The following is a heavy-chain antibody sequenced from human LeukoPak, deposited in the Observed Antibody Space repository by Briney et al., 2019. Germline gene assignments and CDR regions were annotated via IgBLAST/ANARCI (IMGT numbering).Heavy chain of an antibody. J-gene: IGHJ6*03. Sequence: ASVKVSCKASGYTFTSYDINWVRQATGQGLEWMGWMNPNSGNTGYAQKFQGRVTITRNTSISTAYMELSSLRSEDTAVYYCARGCRAKDGSGSYSRAYYYYYYMDVWGKGTTVTVSS. D-gene: IGHD3-10*01. CDR2: MNPNSGNT. V-gene: IGHV1-8*03. CDR1: GYTFTSYD. CDR3: ARGCRAKDGSGSYSRAYYYYYYMDV.